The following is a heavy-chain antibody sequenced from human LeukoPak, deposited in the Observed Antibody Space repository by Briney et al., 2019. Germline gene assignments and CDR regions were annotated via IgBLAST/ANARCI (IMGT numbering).Heavy chain of an antibody. CDR1: GGSFSGNY. Sequence: SETLSLTCAVFGGSFSGNYWSYIRQPPGKGLEWIGEINHSGSTNYNPSLKSRVTISVDTSKNQFSLMLTSVTAADTAVYYCARGSTTVPHYFDYWGQGILVTVST. CDR3: ARGSTTVPHYFDY. J-gene: IGHJ4*02. V-gene: IGHV4-34*01. D-gene: IGHD4-17*01. CDR2: INHSGST.